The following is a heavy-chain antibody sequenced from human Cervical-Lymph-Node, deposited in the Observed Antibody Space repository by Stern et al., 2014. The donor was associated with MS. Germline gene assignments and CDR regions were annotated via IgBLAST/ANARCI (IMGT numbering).Heavy chain of an antibody. CDR3: ARAAYSTSSYNN. J-gene: IGHJ4*02. V-gene: IGHV1-69*01. CDR2: IIPIFGTA. Sequence: QVQLVESGAEVKKPGSSVKVSCKASGGTFNTNVISWVRQAPGQGLEWMGGIIPIFGTALYAQKFQGRVTITANESTRAVYMELSSLRSEDTAVYYCARAAYSTSSYNNWGQGTLVIVSS. CDR1: GGTFNTNV. D-gene: IGHD6-6*01.